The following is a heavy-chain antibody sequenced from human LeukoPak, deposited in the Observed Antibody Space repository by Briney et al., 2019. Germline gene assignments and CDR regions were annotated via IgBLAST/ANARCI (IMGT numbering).Heavy chain of an antibody. CDR2: INHSGST. D-gene: IGHD3-22*01. J-gene: IGHJ4*02. CDR1: GGSFSGYY. CDR3: ARFDYYDSSGYWDY. V-gene: IGHV4-34*01. Sequence: PSETLSLTCAVYGGSFSGYYWSWIRQPPGKGLEWIGEINHSGSTNYNPSLKSRVTISVDTSKNQFSLKLSSVTAADTAVYYCARFDYYDSSGYWDYRGQGTLVTVSS.